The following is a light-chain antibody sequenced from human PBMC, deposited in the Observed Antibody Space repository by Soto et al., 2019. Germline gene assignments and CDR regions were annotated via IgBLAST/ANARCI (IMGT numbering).Light chain of an antibody. Sequence: QSVLTQPPSASGTPGQRVTISCSGGSSNIGSNTVNWYQQLPGTAPKLLIYSNNQRPSGVPDRFSGSKSGTSASLAISGLQSADEADYYCATWDDSLNGHVIFGGGTKLTVL. J-gene: IGLJ2*01. CDR2: SNN. CDR3: ATWDDSLNGHVI. V-gene: IGLV1-44*01. CDR1: SSNIGSNT.